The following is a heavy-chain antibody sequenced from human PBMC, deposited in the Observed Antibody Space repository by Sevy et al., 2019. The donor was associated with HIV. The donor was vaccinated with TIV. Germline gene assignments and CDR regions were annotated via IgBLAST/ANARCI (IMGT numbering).Heavy chain of an antibody. CDR3: ARGVGWYNYLAHWYFDL. CDR2: ISYDGSNK. D-gene: IGHD1-1*01. V-gene: IGHV3-30-3*01. Sequence: GGSLRLSCAASGFTFSSYAMHWVRQAPGKGLEWVAVISYDGSNKYYADSVKGRFTISRDNSKNTLYLQMNSLRAEDTAVYYCARGVGWYNYLAHWYFDLWGRGTLVTVSS. J-gene: IGHJ2*01. CDR1: GFTFSSYA.